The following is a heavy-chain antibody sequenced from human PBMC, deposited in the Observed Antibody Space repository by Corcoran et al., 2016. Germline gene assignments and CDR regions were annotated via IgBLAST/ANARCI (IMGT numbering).Heavy chain of an antibody. D-gene: IGHD3-22*01. CDR2: INHSGST. J-gene: IGHJ4*02. CDR1: GGSFSGYY. CDR3: ATNYYDSSGYNFDY. Sequence: QVQLQQWGAGLLKPSETLSLTCAVYGGSFSGYYWSWIRQPPGKELEWIGEINHSGSTNYNPSLKSRVTISVDTSKNQFSLKLSSVTAADTAVYYCATNYYDSSGYNFDYWGQGTLVTVSS. V-gene: IGHV4-34*01.